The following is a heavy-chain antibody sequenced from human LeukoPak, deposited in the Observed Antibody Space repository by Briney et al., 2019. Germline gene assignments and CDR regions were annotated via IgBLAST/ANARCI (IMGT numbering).Heavy chain of an antibody. D-gene: IGHD1-14*01. J-gene: IGHJ6*03. CDR3: ARGLRYPPYYYYYYMDV. CDR2: INHSGST. Sequence: SETLSLTCAVYGGSFSGYYWSWIRQPPGKGLEWIGEINHSGSTNYNPSLKGRVTISVDTSKNQFSLKLSSVTAADTAVYYCARGLRYPPYYYYYYMDVWGKGTTVTVSS. CDR1: GGSFSGYY. V-gene: IGHV4-34*01.